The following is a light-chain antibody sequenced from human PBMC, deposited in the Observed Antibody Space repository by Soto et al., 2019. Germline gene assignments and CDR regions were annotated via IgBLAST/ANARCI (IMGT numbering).Light chain of an antibody. Sequence: EIVLTQSPGTLSLSPGERTNLSCRASQSIIGSYLAWYQQKPGQAPRLLIYGASSRATVIPDRFSGSGSGTDFTLTSSRLEPEDFAVYYCQQYSSSQAFGRGTKVEIK. V-gene: IGKV3-20*01. CDR2: GAS. CDR3: QQYSSSQA. J-gene: IGKJ1*01. CDR1: QSIIGSY.